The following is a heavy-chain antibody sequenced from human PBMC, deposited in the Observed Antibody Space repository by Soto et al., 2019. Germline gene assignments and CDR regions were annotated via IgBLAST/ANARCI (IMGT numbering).Heavy chain of an antibody. D-gene: IGHD6-13*01. J-gene: IGHJ4*02. V-gene: IGHV4-59*01. Sequence: PSETLSLTCTVPGGSISSYYWSWIRQPPGKGLEWIGYIYYSGSTNYNPSLKSRVTISVDTSKNQFSLKLSSVTAADTAVYYCARGRLAAAGHDYWGQGTLVTVSS. CDR2: IYYSGST. CDR3: ARGRLAAAGHDY. CDR1: GGSISSYY.